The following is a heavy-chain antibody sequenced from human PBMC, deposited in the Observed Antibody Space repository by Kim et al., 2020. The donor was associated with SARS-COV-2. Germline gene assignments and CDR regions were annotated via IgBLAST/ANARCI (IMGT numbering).Heavy chain of an antibody. J-gene: IGHJ6*02. CDR3: ARSGGGTYPQGAYYYGLDV. CDR1: GFRFDDYA. V-gene: IGHV3-9*01. CDR2: ISWNGDNR. D-gene: IGHD3-16*02. Sequence: GGSLRLSCAASGFRFDDYALHWVRQPPGKGLEWVSGISWNGDNRGYADSVMGRFTISRDNAKNSLYLQMNELRPDDTALYYCARSGGGTYPQGAYYYGLDVWGQGTTVTVSS.